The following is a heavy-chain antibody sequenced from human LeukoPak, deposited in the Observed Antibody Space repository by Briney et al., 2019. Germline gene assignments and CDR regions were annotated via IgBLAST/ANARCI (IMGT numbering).Heavy chain of an antibody. CDR2: IIPIFGTA. Sequence: SVNVSCKASGGTFSSYAISWVRQAPGQGLEWMGGIIPIFGTANYAQKFQGRVTITADESTSTAYMELSSLRSEDTAVYYCASVTVDYYDSSGYYYGDYWGQGTLVTVSS. CDR3: ASVTVDYYDSSGYYYGDY. J-gene: IGHJ4*02. D-gene: IGHD3-22*01. CDR1: GGTFSSYA. V-gene: IGHV1-69*13.